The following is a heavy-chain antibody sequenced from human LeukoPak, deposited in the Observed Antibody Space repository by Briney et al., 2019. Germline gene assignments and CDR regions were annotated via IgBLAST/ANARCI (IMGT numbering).Heavy chain of an antibody. J-gene: IGHJ3*02. V-gene: IGHV1-69-2*01. D-gene: IGHD3-3*01. CDR1: GYTFTVYY. CDR3: ATGRKRITIFGVVHDI. CDR2: VYPEDGET. Sequence: ASVKVSCKVSGYTFTVYYMHWVQQAPGKGLEWMGLVYPEDGETIYAEKFQGRVTITADTSTDTAYMELSSLRSEDTAVYYCATGRKRITIFGVVHDIWGQGTMVTVSS.